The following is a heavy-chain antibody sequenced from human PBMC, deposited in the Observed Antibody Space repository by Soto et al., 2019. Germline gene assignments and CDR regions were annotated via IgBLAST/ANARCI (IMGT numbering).Heavy chain of an antibody. J-gene: IGHJ4*02. V-gene: IGHV3-74*01. CDR3: VRVAQPAR. CDR1: GFTFSSYS. Sequence: GGSLRLSCAASGFTFSSYSMNWVRQAPGKGLVWVSCIKSDGSRTSYADSVKGRFTISRDNAKNTLYLQMNSLRAEDTAVYYCVRVAQPARWGQGALVTVSS. CDR2: IKSDGSRT. D-gene: IGHD2-15*01.